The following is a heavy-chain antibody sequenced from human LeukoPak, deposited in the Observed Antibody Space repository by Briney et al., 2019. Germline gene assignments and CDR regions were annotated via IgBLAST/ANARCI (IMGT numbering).Heavy chain of an antibody. V-gene: IGHV3-53*05. CDR1: GFTVITND. Sequence: GGSLRLSCAASGFTVITNDMTWVRQAPGKGLEWVSVLYSDGNTKYADSVQGRFTISRDDYRNTLYVQMNSLRVEDTAVYFCSKDRLDRTGYYFFDYWGQGTLVTVSS. J-gene: IGHJ4*02. CDR3: SKDRLDRTGYYFFDY. D-gene: IGHD3-9*01. CDR2: LYSDGNT.